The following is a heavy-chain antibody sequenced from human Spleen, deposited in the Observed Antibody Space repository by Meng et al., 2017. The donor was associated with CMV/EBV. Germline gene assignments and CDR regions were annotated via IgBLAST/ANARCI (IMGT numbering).Heavy chain of an antibody. CDR3: ARDLSSSMELRYFDWFDY. CDR1: TFTSYG. J-gene: IGHJ4*02. D-gene: IGHD3-9*01. Sequence: TFTSYGINWVRQAPGQGLEWMGWISAYNGNTNYAQKLQGRVTMTTDTSTSTAYMELRSLRSDDTAVYYCARDLSSSMELRYFDWFDYWGQGTLVTVSS. V-gene: IGHV1-18*01. CDR2: ISAYNGNT.